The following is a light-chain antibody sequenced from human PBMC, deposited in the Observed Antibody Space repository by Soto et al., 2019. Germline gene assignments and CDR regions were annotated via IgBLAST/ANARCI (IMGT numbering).Light chain of an antibody. V-gene: IGLV4-69*01. CDR2: LNSDGSH. CDR1: SGHSNYA. J-gene: IGLJ3*02. CDR3: QTWDAAMGV. Sequence: QAVVTQSPSASASLGASVKLTCTLSSGHSNYAIAWHQQQPEKGPRFLMNLNSDGSHTKGDGIPDRFSGSSSGAERYLTISSLQSEDEADYYCQTWDAAMGVFGGGTKLTVL.